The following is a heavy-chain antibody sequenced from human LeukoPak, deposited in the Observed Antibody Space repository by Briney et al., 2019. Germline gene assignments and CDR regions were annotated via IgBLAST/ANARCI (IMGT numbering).Heavy chain of an antibody. Sequence: GGSLRLSCAASGFTFSSYAMSWVRQAPGKGLEWVSSISSSSSYIYYADSVKGRFTISRDNAKNSLYLQMNSLRAEDTAVYYCARDSGSPRAFDIWGQGTMVTVSS. CDR2: ISSSSSYI. V-gene: IGHV3-21*01. J-gene: IGHJ3*02. CDR1: GFTFSSYA. CDR3: ARDSGSPRAFDI. D-gene: IGHD3-10*01.